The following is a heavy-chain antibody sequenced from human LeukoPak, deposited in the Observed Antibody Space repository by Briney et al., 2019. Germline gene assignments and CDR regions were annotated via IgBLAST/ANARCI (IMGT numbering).Heavy chain of an antibody. CDR2: IVGSGGST. D-gene: IGHD3-9*01. Sequence: GGSLRLSCAASGFTFSNYAMSWVRQAPGKGPEWVSAIVGSGGSTYYADSVKGRFTISRDNPKNTLYLQMNSLRAEDTAVYYCAKWGDYDILTGYYDSDYWGQGTLVTVSS. CDR3: AKWGDYDILTGYYDSDY. V-gene: IGHV3-23*01. CDR1: GFTFSNYA. J-gene: IGHJ4*02.